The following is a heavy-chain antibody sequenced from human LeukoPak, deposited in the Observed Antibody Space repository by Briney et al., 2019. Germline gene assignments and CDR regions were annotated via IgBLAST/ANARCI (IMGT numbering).Heavy chain of an antibody. D-gene: IGHD3-3*01. CDR3: ARARTYYDPLRDVFDY. CDR2: ISYDGSNK. J-gene: IGHJ4*02. V-gene: IGHV3-30-3*01. Sequence: PGGSLRLSCAASGFTFSSYAMHWVRQAPGKGLEWVAVISYDGSNKYYADSVKGRFTISRDNSKNTLYLQMNSLRAEDTAVYYCARARTYYDPLRDVFDYWGQGTLVTVSS. CDR1: GFTFSSYA.